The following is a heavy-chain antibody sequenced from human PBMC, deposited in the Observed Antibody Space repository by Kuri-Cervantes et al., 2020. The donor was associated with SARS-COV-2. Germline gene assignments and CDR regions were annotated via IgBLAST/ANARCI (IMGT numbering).Heavy chain of an antibody. CDR2: INPSGGST. D-gene: IGHD2/OR15-2a*01. Sequence: ASVKVSCKASGYTFTSYYMHWVRQAPGQGLEWMGIINPSGGSTSYAQKFQGRVTMTRDTSTSTVYMELSSLRSENTVVYYCAIPPFSRAPSYYYYMDVWGKGTTVTVSS. J-gene: IGHJ6*03. CDR1: GYTFTSYY. V-gene: IGHV1-46*01. CDR3: AIPPFSRAPSYYYYMDV.